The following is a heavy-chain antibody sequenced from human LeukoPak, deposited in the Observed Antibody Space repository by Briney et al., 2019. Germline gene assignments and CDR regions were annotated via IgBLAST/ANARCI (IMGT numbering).Heavy chain of an antibody. V-gene: IGHV3-7*01. D-gene: IGHD5-24*01. J-gene: IGHJ4*02. Sequence: GGSLRPSCAASGFTFSSYWMTWVRQTPGKGLEWVANIRMDGGEQYYMDSVEGRFTISRDNAKNSLYLQMYSLRPEDTAVYYCARDKGYNSAYWGRGTLVTVSS. CDR1: GFTFSSYW. CDR2: IRMDGGEQ. CDR3: ARDKGYNSAY.